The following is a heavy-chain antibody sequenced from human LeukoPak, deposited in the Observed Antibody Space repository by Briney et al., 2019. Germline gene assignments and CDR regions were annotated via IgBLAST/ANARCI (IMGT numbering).Heavy chain of an antibody. V-gene: IGHV1-18*04. CDR3: AELTSMVEQY. D-gene: IGHD3-10*01. J-gene: IGHJ4*02. CDR2: ISAYNGNT. CDR1: GYTFTDYY. Sequence: ASVKVSCKASGYTFTDYYMNWVRQAPGQGLEWMGWISAYNGNTKYAQKFQGTVTMTTDTSTTTAYMELRSLRYDDTAVYYCAELTSMVEQYWGQGTLVTVSS.